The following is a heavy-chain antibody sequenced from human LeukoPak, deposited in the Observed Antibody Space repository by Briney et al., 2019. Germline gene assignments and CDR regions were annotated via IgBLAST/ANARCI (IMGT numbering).Heavy chain of an antibody. CDR1: GFTFSSYA. Sequence: SGGSLRLSCAASGFTFSSYAMSWVRQAPGKGLEWVSGISGSGDSTYYADAVKGRITISRDNSKNTLYLQVNSLRAEDTAVYYCAKDLGSGSGTYYYFDYWGQGTLVTVSS. D-gene: IGHD1-26*01. CDR2: ISGSGDST. J-gene: IGHJ4*02. CDR3: AKDLGSGSGTYYYFDY. V-gene: IGHV3-23*01.